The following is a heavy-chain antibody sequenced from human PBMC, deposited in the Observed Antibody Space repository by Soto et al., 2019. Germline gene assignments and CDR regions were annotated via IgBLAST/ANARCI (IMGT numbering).Heavy chain of an antibody. V-gene: IGHV3-23*01. J-gene: IGHJ3*02. Sequence: PGGSLRLSCAASGFTFSSYAMSWVRQAPGKGLEWVSAISGSGGSTYYADSVKGRFTISRDNSKNTLYLQMNSLRAEDTAVYYCAKDIPHPLFEEVGAFDSGGQGTMVTVS. D-gene: IGHD2-2*02. CDR2: ISGSGGST. CDR1: GFTFSSYA. CDR3: AKDIPHPLFEEVGAFDS.